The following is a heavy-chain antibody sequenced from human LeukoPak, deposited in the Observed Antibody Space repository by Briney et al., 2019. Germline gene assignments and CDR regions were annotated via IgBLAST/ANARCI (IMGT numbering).Heavy chain of an antibody. CDR2: IIPIFGTA. V-gene: IGHV1-69*05. J-gene: IGHJ6*03. Sequence: SVKVSCKASGGTFSSYAISWVRQAPGQGLEWMGGIIPIFGTANYAQKFQGRVTITTDESTSTAYMELSSLRSEDTAVYYCARGPYYDFWSGYSTYYYYYMDVWGKGTTVTVSS. CDR3: ARGPYYDFWSGYSTYYYYYMDV. D-gene: IGHD3-3*01. CDR1: GGTFSSYA.